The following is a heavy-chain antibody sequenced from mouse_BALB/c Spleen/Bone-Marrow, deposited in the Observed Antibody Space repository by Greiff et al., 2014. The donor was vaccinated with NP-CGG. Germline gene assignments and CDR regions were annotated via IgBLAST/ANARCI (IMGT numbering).Heavy chain of an antibody. CDR1: GYTFSSYY. Sequence: QVQLQQPGAELVKPGASVKLSCKASGYTFSSYYMYWVKQRPGQGLEWIGEINPSNGGTKFNEKFKSKATLTVDKSSSTAYMQLSSLTSEDSAVYYCTRSNYGYWHFDVWGAGTTVTVSS. CDR2: INPSNGGT. V-gene: IGHV1S81*02. J-gene: IGHJ1*01. D-gene: IGHD1-1*01. CDR3: TRSNYGYWHFDV.